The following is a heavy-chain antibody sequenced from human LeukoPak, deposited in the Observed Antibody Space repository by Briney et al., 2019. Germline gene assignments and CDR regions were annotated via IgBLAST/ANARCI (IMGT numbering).Heavy chain of an antibody. CDR2: IYYSGST. D-gene: IGHD3-9*01. J-gene: IGHJ3*02. CDR3: ARRTQLNGPLYDIFTVYHDAFDI. Sequence: PSETLSLTCTVSGGSISSYYWSWIRQPPGKGLEWIGYIYYSGSTNYNPSLKSRVTISVDTSKNQFSLKMNSVTAADTAVYYCARRTQLNGPLYDIFTVYHDAFDIWGQGTMVTVSS. V-gene: IGHV4-59*08. CDR1: GGSISSYY.